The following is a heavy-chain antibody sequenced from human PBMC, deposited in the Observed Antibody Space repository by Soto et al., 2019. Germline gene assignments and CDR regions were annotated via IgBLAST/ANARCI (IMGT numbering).Heavy chain of an antibody. CDR3: ARGARGLAFDI. Sequence: QAQLQESGPGLVKPSETLSLTCTVSGGSISSYYWSWIRQPPGKGLEWIGYIYYSGSTNYNPSLKSRVTISVDTSKNQFSLKLSSVTAADTAVYYCARGARGLAFDIWGQGTMVTVSS. J-gene: IGHJ3*02. V-gene: IGHV4-59*01. CDR2: IYYSGST. CDR1: GGSISSYY. D-gene: IGHD3-10*01.